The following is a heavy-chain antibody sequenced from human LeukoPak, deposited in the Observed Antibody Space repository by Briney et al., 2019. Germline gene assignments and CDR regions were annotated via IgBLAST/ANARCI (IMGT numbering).Heavy chain of an antibody. V-gene: IGHV3-23*01. Sequence: GASLRLSCAASGFTFSTYAMSWVRQAPGKGLEWVSTLTDSGVYIYYADSVKGRFTISRDNSENTLYLQMNGLRAGDTAVYYCAKGIVGATRNLDSWGQGTLVTVSS. CDR1: GFTFSTYA. J-gene: IGHJ4*02. CDR3: AKGIVGATRNLDS. D-gene: IGHD1-26*01. CDR2: LTDSGVYI.